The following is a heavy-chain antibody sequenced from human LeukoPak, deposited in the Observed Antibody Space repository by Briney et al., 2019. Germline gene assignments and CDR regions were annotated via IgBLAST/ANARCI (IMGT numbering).Heavy chain of an antibody. CDR2: ISVYNGDT. Sequence: ASVKVSCKASGYTFNSNGISWVRQAPGQGLGWMGWISVYNGDTNYSQKLQGRVTMTTDTSTSTAYMELRSLRSDDTAVYYCARDVDWTFDYWGQGTLVTVSS. V-gene: IGHV1-18*04. J-gene: IGHJ4*02. D-gene: IGHD3/OR15-3a*01. CDR3: ARDVDWTFDY. CDR1: GYTFNSNG.